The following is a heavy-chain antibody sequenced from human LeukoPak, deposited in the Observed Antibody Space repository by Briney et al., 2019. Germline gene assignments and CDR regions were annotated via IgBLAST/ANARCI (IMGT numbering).Heavy chain of an antibody. V-gene: IGHV4-59*01. Sequence: SETLSLTCTVSGGSISSYYWSWIRQPPGKGLEWIGYIYYSGSTNYNPSLKSRVTISVDTSKNQFSLKLSSVTAADTAVYYCARHAIMYYDSSGPKYNWFDPWGQGTLVTVSS. CDR2: IYYSGST. CDR1: GGSISSYY. CDR3: ARHAIMYYDSSGPKYNWFDP. D-gene: IGHD3-22*01. J-gene: IGHJ5*02.